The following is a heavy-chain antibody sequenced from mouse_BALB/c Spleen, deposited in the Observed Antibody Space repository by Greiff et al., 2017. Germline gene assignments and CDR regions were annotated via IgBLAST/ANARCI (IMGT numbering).Heavy chain of an antibody. V-gene: IGHV1-7*01. CDR2: INPSTGYT. CDR3: ARRDYYGSSYVGYFDV. Sequence: QVQLQQSGAELAKPGASVKMSCKASGYTFTSYWMHWVKQRPGQGLEWIGYINPSTGYTEYNQKFKDKATLTADKSSSTAYMQLSSLTSEDSAVYYCARRDYYGSSYVGYFDVWGAGTTVTVSS. CDR1: GYTFTSYW. J-gene: IGHJ1*01. D-gene: IGHD1-1*01.